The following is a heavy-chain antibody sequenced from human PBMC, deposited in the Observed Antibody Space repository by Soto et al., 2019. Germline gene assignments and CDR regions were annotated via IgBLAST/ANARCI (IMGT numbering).Heavy chain of an antibody. CDR2: VYYSGST. V-gene: IGHV4-59*01. CDR3: ARRYGYSFDY. D-gene: IGHD4-4*01. Sequence: SETLSLTCTVSGGSISSYYWSWIRQPPGKGLEWIAYVYYSGSTNYNPSLKSRVTISVDTSKNQFSLKLSSVTAADTAVYYCARRYGYSFDYWGQGTLVTVSS. CDR1: GGSISSYY. J-gene: IGHJ4*02.